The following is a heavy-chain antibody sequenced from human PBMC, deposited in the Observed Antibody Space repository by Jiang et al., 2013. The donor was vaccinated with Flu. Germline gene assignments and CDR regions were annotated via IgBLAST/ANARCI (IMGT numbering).Heavy chain of an antibody. Sequence: QLLESGGGMVQPGRSLRLSCAASGFTFSGYGMHWVRQAPGKGLEWVAIISYDGSNKYYADSVKGRFTISRDNSKNTLYLQMSSLRAEDTAVYYCAKAGGIAAAGGFDCWGQGTLVTVSS. CDR1: GFTFSGYG. CDR2: ISYDGSNK. J-gene: IGHJ4*02. CDR3: AKAGGIAAAGGFDC. V-gene: IGHV3-30*18. D-gene: IGHD6-13*01.